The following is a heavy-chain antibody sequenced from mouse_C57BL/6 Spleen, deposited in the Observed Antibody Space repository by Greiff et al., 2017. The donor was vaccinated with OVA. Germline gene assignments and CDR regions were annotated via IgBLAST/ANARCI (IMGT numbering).Heavy chain of an antibody. D-gene: IGHD1-1*01. J-gene: IGHJ2*01. CDR3: AIYYYGSSYVY. CDR1: GYTFTSYW. V-gene: IGHV1-69*01. Sequence: QVQLQQPGAELVMPGASVKLSCKASGYTFTSYWMHWVKQRPGQGLEWIGEIDPSDSYTNYNQKFKGKSTLTVDKSSSTAYMQLSSLTSEDSAVYYCAIYYYGSSYVYWGQGTTLTVSS. CDR2: IDPSDSYT.